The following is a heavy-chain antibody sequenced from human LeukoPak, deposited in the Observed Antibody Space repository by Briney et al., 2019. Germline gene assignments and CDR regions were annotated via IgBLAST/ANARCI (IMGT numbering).Heavy chain of an antibody. J-gene: IGHJ6*03. D-gene: IGHD3/OR15-3a*01. CDR1: GFIFSTYW. CDR2: ISSDGSNT. V-gene: IGHV3-74*01. Sequence: PGGSLRLSCGASGFIFSTYWMHWVRQAPGKGLVWVSRISSDGSNTIYADSVKGRFTISRDNANNTLYLHMNSLRGDDTAVYYCARELDLRGAYYMDVWGKGTTVTVSS. CDR3: ARELDLRGAYYMDV.